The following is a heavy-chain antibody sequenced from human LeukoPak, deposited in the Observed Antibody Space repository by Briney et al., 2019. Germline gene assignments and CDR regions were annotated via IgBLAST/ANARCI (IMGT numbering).Heavy chain of an antibody. Sequence: GGSLRLSCAASGFTFSSYSMNWVRQAPGKGLEWVSYISSSSSTIYYADSVKGRFTISRDNAKNSLYLQMNSLRAEDTAVYYCTRDQPSTPQSHSSTSCLYWGQGTLVTVSS. CDR3: TRDQPSTPQSHSSTSCLY. V-gene: IGHV3-48*04. CDR2: ISSSSSTI. D-gene: IGHD2-2*01. CDR1: GFTFSSYS. J-gene: IGHJ4*02.